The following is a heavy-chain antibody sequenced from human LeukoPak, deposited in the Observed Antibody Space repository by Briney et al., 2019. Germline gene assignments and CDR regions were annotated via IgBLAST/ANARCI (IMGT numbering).Heavy chain of an antibody. J-gene: IGHJ5*02. Sequence: PSETLSLTCAVYGGSFSGYYWSWIRQPPGKGLEWIGEINHSGSTNYNPSLKSRVTISVDTSKNQFSLKLSSVTAADTAVYYCARGGIKQLRPWGQGTLVTVSS. D-gene: IGHD6-13*01. CDR3: ARGGIKQLRP. V-gene: IGHV4-34*01. CDR2: INHSGST. CDR1: GGSFSGYY.